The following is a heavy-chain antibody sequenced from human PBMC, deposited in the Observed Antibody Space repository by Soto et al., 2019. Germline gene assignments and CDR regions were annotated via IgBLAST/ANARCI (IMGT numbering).Heavy chain of an antibody. CDR3: ARLARYSGFRDSFDI. V-gene: IGHV4-39*02. CDR1: GGSISNTIYF. CDR2: IYYSWTT. Sequence: QLQLQESGPGLVKPSETLSLTCTVSGGSISNTIYFWGWIRQPPGTGLEWIGRIYYSWTTFYNPPLKSRLTSSVATSMNHFSLHLSSVTAAETAVYYCARLARYSGFRDSFDIWGQGTMVSVSS. D-gene: IGHD5-12*01. J-gene: IGHJ3*02.